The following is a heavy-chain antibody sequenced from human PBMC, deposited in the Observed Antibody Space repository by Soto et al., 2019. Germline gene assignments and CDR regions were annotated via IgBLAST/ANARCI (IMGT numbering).Heavy chain of an antibody. CDR2: ISSSSSTI. V-gene: IGHV3-48*01. CDR3: ARDKLSVKRYNWFDP. J-gene: IGHJ5*02. Sequence: PPAPGKGLEWFSYISSSSSTIYYADSVKGRFTISRDNAKNSLYLQMNSLRAEDTAVYYCARDKLSVKRYNWFDPWGQGTLVTVS. D-gene: IGHD3-16*02.